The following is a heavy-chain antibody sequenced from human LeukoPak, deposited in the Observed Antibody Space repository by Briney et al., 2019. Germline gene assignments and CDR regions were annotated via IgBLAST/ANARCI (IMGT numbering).Heavy chain of an antibody. CDR2: IIPIFGTA. CDR3: ARGFGSIIGSEF. Sequence: SVKVSCKASGGTFSSYAISWVRQAPGQGLEWMGGIIPIFGTANYAQKFQGRVTITADESTTTVFMELSSLTSDDTAVYYCARGFGSIIGSEFWGQGTLVTVSS. J-gene: IGHJ4*02. D-gene: IGHD3-3*01. CDR1: GGTFSSYA. V-gene: IGHV1-69*13.